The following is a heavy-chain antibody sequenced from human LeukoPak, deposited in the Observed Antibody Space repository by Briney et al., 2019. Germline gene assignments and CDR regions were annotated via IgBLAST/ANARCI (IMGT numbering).Heavy chain of an antibody. CDR1: GYTFTDYY. D-gene: IGHD4-23*01. CDR2: INPSGGST. Sequence: GATVKISCKASGYTFTDYYMHWVQQAPGKGLEWMGIINPSGGSTSYAQKFQGRVTMTRDTSTSTVYMELSSLRSEDTAVYYCASGNYGGIDYWGQGTLVTVSS. V-gene: IGHV1-46*01. J-gene: IGHJ4*02. CDR3: ASGNYGGIDY.